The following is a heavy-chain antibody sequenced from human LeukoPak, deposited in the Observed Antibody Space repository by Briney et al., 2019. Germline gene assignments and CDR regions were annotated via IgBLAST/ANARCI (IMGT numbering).Heavy chain of an antibody. D-gene: IGHD2-2*01. CDR2: ISAYNGNT. Sequence: GASVKVSFKASGYTFTSYGISWVRQAPGQGLEWMGWISAYNGNTNYAQKLQGRVTMTTDTSTSTAYMELRSLRSDDTAVYYCARVMVVPAAISSGFDPWGQGTLVTVSS. CDR3: ARVMVVPAAISSGFDP. V-gene: IGHV1-18*01. CDR1: GYTFTSYG. J-gene: IGHJ5*02.